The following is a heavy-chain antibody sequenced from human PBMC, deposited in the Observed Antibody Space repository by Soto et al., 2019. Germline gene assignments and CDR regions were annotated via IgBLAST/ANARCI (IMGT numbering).Heavy chain of an antibody. J-gene: IGHJ5*02. Sequence: RMNWVLQATGKGLEWVSYISSSSSTIYYADSVKGRFTISRDNAKNSLYLQMNSLRAEDTAVYYCARIRYYDSGSSINWFDPWGQRTLVTVSS. CDR3: ARIRYYDSGSSINWFDP. V-gene: IGHV3-48*04. CDR1: R. CDR2: ISSSSSTI. D-gene: IGHD3-10*01.